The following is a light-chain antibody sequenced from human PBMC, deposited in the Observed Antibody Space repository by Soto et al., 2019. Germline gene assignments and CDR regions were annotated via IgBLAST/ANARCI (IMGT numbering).Light chain of an antibody. CDR1: QSVLYSTNNKNY. J-gene: IGKJ4*01. CDR2: WAT. Sequence: DIVMTQSPDCLAVSLGERPTINCKSSQSVLYSTNNKNYLAWYQQKPGQPPKLLIYWATTRESGVPDRFSGSGSGTDFTLTISSLQAEDVAVYYCQQYYITPLTFGGGTKVEIK. V-gene: IGKV4-1*01. CDR3: QQYYITPLT.